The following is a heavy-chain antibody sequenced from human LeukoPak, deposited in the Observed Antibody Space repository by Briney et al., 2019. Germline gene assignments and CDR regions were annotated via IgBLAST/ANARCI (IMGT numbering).Heavy chain of an antibody. V-gene: IGHV3-21*01. Sequence: PGGSLRLSCAAPGFTFNNYGMHWVRQAPGKGLEWVSSISSSSSYIYYADSVKGRFTISRDNAKNSLYLQMNSLRAEDTAVYYCARALGSSTGFDYWGQGTLVTVSS. CDR3: ARALGSSTGFDY. D-gene: IGHD2-2*01. CDR2: ISSSSSYI. CDR1: GFTFNNYG. J-gene: IGHJ4*02.